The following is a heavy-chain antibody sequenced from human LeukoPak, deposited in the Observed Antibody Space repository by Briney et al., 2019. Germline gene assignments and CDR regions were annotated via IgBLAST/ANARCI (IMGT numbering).Heavy chain of an antibody. V-gene: IGHV1-2*02. D-gene: IGHD2-15*01. CDR2: IHPNTGGT. CDR3: AKYCSGGSCYSVPDY. J-gene: IGHJ4*02. Sequence: ASVKVSCKASGDTFTGYYMHWVRQAPGQELEWMGWIHPNTGGTNYAQKFQGRVTMTRNTSISTAYMELSRLRSDDTAVYYCAKYCSGGSCYSVPDYWGQGTLVTVSS. CDR1: GDTFTGYY.